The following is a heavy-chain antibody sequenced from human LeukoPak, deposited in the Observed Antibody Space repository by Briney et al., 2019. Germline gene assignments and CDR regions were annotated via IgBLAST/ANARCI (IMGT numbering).Heavy chain of an antibody. CDR3: ARTKWVLMVYATPTFFDY. CDR2: IIPIFGTA. Sequence: SVKVSCKASGGTFSSYAISWVRQAPGQGLEWMGGIIPIFGTANYAQKFQGRVTITADKSTSTAYMELSSLRSEDTAVYYCARTKWVLMVYATPTFFDYWGQGTLVTVSS. V-gene: IGHV1-69*06. J-gene: IGHJ4*02. CDR1: GGTFSSYA. D-gene: IGHD2-8*01.